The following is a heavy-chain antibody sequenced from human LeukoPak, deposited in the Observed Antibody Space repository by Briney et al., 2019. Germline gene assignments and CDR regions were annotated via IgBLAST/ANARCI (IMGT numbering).Heavy chain of an antibody. CDR2: VYYSGSA. CDR1: GGSISSGNYY. Sequence: SETLSLTCTVSGGSISSGNYYWAWIRQPPGKGLAWTGSVYYSGSAYYNTSLESRLSIFVDTSKNQFSLNLRSVTAADTAVYYCARTITGSQFDLWGQGTLVTVSS. J-gene: IGHJ5*02. CDR3: ARTITGSQFDL. D-gene: IGHD5-24*01. V-gene: IGHV4-39*01.